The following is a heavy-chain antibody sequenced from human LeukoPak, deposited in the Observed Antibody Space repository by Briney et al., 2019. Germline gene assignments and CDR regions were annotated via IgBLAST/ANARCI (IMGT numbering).Heavy chain of an antibody. CDR3: ARNPVRISGGGPHWFDP. CDR2: ISSTSTYI. CDR1: GFSLNNNG. D-gene: IGHD1-14*01. J-gene: IGHJ5*02. Sequence: GVLRLSCAASGFSLNNNGMNWDRQAPGKGLEWVSSISSTSTYIYYADSVRGRFTISRDNSRNSLYLQMNSLGAEDTAVYYCARNPVRISGGGPHWFDPWGQGTLVTVSS. V-gene: IGHV3-21*01.